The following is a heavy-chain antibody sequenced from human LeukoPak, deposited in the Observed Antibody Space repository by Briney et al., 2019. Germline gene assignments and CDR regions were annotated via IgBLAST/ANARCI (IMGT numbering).Heavy chain of an antibody. D-gene: IGHD1-7*01. J-gene: IGHJ6*02. CDR1: GFTFSSSA. Sequence: GGSLRLSCAASGFTFSSSAMSWVRQVPGKGLEWVSVIYSGGSTYYADSMKGRFTISRHNSKNTLYLQMNSLRAEDTAVYYCARAGDENYSYYYYGMDVWGQGTTVTVSS. CDR2: IYSGGST. V-gene: IGHV3-53*04. CDR3: ARAGDENYSYYYYGMDV.